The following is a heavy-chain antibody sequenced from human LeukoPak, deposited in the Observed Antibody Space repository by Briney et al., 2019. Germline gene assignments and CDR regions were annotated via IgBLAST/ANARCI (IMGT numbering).Heavy chain of an antibody. CDR3: VREGGGSPHFDY. V-gene: IGHV3-30*14. Sequence: GGSLRLSCAASGFTFSNYAMHWVRQGPGKGPEGVAHIIYDGTNKYYADSVKGRFSISRDNSKNTLFLQMDSLRPEDTAVYYCVREGGGSPHFDYWGQGTLVTVSS. J-gene: IGHJ4*02. CDR2: IIYDGTNK. D-gene: IGHD3-16*01. CDR1: GFTFSNYA.